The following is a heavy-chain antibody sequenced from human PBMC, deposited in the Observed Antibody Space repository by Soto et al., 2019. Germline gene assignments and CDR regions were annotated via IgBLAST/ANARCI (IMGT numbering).Heavy chain of an antibody. V-gene: IGHV3-48*02. J-gene: IGHJ4*02. D-gene: IGHD1-26*01. CDR1: GFIFIKYS. CDR3: AREDILGTRSFDY. Sequence: PGGSLRLSCVAPGFIFIKYSMNWVRQAPGKGLEWLSYISSNSVTIYYADSVRGRFTIFRDNAKNSLYLQMNSLRDEDTAVYYCAREDILGTRSFDYWGQGALVTAPQ. CDR2: ISSNSVTI.